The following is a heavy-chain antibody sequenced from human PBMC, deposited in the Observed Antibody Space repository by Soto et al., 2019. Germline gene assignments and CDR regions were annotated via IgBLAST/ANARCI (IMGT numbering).Heavy chain of an antibody. Sequence: GGSLRLSCAASGFTFSNAWMSWVRQAPGKGLEWVGRIKSKTDGGTTDYAAPVKGRFTISRDDSKKTLYLKMNSLKTEDTAVYYCTTSSRAIEYDYIWGSYRYTGPVYYWGQGTLVTVSS. CDR3: TTSSRAIEYDYIWGSYRYTGPVYY. CDR2: IKSKTDGGTT. CDR1: GFTFSNAW. V-gene: IGHV3-15*01. D-gene: IGHD3-16*02. J-gene: IGHJ4*02.